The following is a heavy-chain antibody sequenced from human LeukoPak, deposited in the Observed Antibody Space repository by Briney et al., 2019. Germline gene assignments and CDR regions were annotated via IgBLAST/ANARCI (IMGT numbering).Heavy chain of an antibody. CDR2: IYYSGST. V-gene: IGHV4-59*08. Sequence: NPSETLSLTCTVSGGSISSYYWSWIRQPPGKGLEWIGYIYYSGSTNYNPSLKSRVTISVDTSKNQFSLKLSSVTAADTAVYYCARHEELNCGGDCFTLDYWGQGTLVTVSS. CDR1: GGSISSYY. J-gene: IGHJ4*02. D-gene: IGHD2-21*02. CDR3: ARHEELNCGGDCFTLDY.